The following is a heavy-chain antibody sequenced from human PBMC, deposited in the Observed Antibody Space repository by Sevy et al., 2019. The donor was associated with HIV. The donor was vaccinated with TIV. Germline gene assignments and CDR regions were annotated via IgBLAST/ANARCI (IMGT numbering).Heavy chain of an antibody. V-gene: IGHV3-48*03. CDR1: GFTFSSYE. Sequence: GGSLRLSCVASGFTFSSYEMNWVRQAPGKGLEWVSYISSSGSTIYYADSVKGRFTISRDNAKNSLYLQMNSLRAEDTAVYYCARSPRDYGDYPNWFDPWGQGTLVTVSS. J-gene: IGHJ5*02. D-gene: IGHD4-17*01. CDR3: ARSPRDYGDYPNWFDP. CDR2: ISSSGSTI.